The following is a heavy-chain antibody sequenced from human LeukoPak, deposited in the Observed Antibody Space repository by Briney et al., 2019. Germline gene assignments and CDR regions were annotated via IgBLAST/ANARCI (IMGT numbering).Heavy chain of an antibody. CDR2: IIPILGIA. D-gene: IGHD3-16*01. CDR1: GGTFTIYA. Sequence: ASVTVSFKASGGTFTIYAISWVRPAPGQGLEWVGRIIPILGIANYAQKFQGRVTITADKSTSTAYMELSSLRSEDTAVYYCARWDTGDDAFDIWGQGTMVTVSS. CDR3: ARWDTGDDAFDI. J-gene: IGHJ3*02. V-gene: IGHV1-69*04.